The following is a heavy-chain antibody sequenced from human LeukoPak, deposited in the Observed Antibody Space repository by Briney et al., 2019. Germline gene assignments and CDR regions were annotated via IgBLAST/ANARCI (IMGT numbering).Heavy chain of an antibody. D-gene: IGHD6-19*01. CDR2: ISGSGGST. CDR1: GFTFSSNA. CDR3: AKALIAVAEKEYYFDH. J-gene: IGHJ4*02. V-gene: IGHV3-23*01. Sequence: GGSLRLSCAASGFTFSSNAMSWVRQAPGKGLERVSAISGSGGSTYYADSVKGRFTISRDNSKNTLYLQMNSLRAEDTAVYYCAKALIAVAEKEYYFDHWGQGTLVTVSS.